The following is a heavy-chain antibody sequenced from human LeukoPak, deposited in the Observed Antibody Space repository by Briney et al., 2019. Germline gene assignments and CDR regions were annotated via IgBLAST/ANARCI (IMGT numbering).Heavy chain of an antibody. D-gene: IGHD1-14*01. CDR2: IKTDGSTT. Sequence: GGSLRLSCAASGFTFSSYWMHWVRQTPGKGLVWVPRIKTDGSTTSYADSVKGRFTISRDNAKNTLYLQMNSLRAEDTAVYYCARVQGGGFRTADYWGQGTLVTVSS. V-gene: IGHV3-74*01. CDR1: GFTFSSYW. J-gene: IGHJ4*02. CDR3: ARVQGGGFRTADY.